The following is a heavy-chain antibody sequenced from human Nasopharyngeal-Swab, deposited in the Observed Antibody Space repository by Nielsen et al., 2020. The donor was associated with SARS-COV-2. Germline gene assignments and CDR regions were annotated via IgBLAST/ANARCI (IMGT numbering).Heavy chain of an antibody. CDR1: GFTFSTYA. J-gene: IGHJ3*02. Sequence: GESLKISCAASGFTFSTYAMHWVRQAPGKGLEWVADISYDGDNKYYADSVKGRFTISRDNAENSLYLQMNSLRAEDTAVYYCARDFTAIFGVVGDAFDIWGQGTMVTVSS. CDR3: ARDFTAIFGVVGDAFDI. D-gene: IGHD3-3*01. CDR2: ISYDGDNK. V-gene: IGHV3-30-3*01.